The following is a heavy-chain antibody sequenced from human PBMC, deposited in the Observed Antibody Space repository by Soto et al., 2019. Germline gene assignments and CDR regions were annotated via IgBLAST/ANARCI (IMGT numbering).Heavy chain of an antibody. D-gene: IGHD3-9*01. CDR1: GGTFSSYT. J-gene: IGHJ5*02. CDR2: IIPILGIA. Sequence: VKVSCKASGGTFSSYTISWVRQAPGQGLEWMGRIIPILGIANYAQKFQGRVTITADKSTSTAYMELSSLRSEDTAVYYCARDDEVRYFDWLGFDPWGQGTLVTVSS. CDR3: ARDDEVRYFDWLGFDP. V-gene: IGHV1-69*04.